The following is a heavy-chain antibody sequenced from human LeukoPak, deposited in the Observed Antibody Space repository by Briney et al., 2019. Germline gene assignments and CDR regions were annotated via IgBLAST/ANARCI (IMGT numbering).Heavy chain of an antibody. CDR2: IIPILGIA. J-gene: IGHJ6*02. D-gene: IGHD6-6*01. Sequence: SVKVSCKASGGTFSSYTISWVRQAPGQGLEWMGRIIPILGIANYAQKFQSRVTITADKSTSTAYMELSSLRSEDTAVYYCAWLHSSSRFDYYYYGMDVWGQGTTVTVSS. V-gene: IGHV1-69*02. CDR3: AWLHSSSRFDYYYYGMDV. CDR1: GGTFSSYT.